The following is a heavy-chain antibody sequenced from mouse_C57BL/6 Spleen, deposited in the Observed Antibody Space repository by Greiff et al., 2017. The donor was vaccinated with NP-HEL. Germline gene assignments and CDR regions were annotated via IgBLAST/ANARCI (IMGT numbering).Heavy chain of an antibody. CDR1: GFNFNDYF. J-gene: IGHJ3*01. Sequence: EVQLQQSGAELVKPGASVKLSCTASGFNFNDYFLPWLKPRPEHGLAWIGRIDPEDGAPKYAPKFQGKATITADTSSNTAYLQLSSLTSEDTAVYYCASGGFADWGQGTLVTVSA. CDR3: ASGGFAD. CDR2: IDPEDGAP. V-gene: IGHV14-2*01.